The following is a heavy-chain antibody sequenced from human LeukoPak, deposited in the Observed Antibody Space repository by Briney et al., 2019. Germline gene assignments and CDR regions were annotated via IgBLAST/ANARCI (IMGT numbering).Heavy chain of an antibody. Sequence: PGRSLRLSCAASGFTFSNYWMNSVRQAPGKGLMWVSRINSDGTSTNYADAVKGRFTISRDNVKNTLYLQMNSLRAEDTAVYYCVSRDWFDPWGLGTLVTVSS. CDR1: GFTFSNYW. CDR3: VSRDWFDP. J-gene: IGHJ5*02. V-gene: IGHV3-74*01. CDR2: INSDGTST.